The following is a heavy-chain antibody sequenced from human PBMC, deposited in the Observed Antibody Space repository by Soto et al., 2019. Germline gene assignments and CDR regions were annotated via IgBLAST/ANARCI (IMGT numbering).Heavy chain of an antibody. J-gene: IGHJ4*02. D-gene: IGHD2-15*01. CDR1: GFTFSSYS. Sequence: GESLKISCAASGFTFSSYSMNWVRQAPGKGLEWVSYISSSSSTIYYADSVKGRFTISRDNAKNSLYLQMNSLRDEDTAVYYCARDLLTVVRVIFDYWGQGTLVTVSS. CDR2: ISSSSSTI. V-gene: IGHV3-48*02. CDR3: ARDLLTVVRVIFDY.